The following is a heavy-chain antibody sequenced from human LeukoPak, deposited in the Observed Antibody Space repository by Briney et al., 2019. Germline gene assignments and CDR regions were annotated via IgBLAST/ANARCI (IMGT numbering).Heavy chain of an antibody. Sequence: GGSLRLSCAVSGFNFASNWMHWVRQTPGKGLEWVSAISGGGSTYYADSVKGRFTISRDNSKNTLSLQMNSLRGEDTAIYYCAVSGRYYGYWGQGTLVTVSS. CDR1: GFNFASNW. V-gene: IGHV3-23*01. J-gene: IGHJ4*02. D-gene: IGHD1-26*01. CDR3: AVSGRYYGY. CDR2: ISGGGST.